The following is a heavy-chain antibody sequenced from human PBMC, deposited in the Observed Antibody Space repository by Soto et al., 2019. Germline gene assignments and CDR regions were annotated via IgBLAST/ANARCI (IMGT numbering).Heavy chain of an antibody. CDR2: IYYSGST. V-gene: IGHV4-30-4*01. J-gene: IGHJ5*02. D-gene: IGHD3-3*01. CDR3: ARVRRITIFGVVTTRWFDP. CDR1: GGSISSGAYY. Sequence: QVQLQESGPGLVKPSQTLSLTCTVSGGSISSGAYYWSWIRQPPGKGLEWIGYIYYSGSTYYNPSLKSRVTISVDTSKNQFSLKLSSVTAADTAVYYCARVRRITIFGVVTTRWFDPWGQGTLVTVSS.